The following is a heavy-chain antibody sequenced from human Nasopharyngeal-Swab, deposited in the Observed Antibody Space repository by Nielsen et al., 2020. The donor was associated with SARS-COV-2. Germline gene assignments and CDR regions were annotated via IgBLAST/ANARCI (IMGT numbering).Heavy chain of an antibody. J-gene: IGHJ6*02. Sequence: WVGQAPGQGLEWMGGIIPILGIANYAQKFQGRVTITADKSTSTAYMELSSVTAADTAMYYCARDIVVVPAVPEGGMDVWGQGTTVTVSS. D-gene: IGHD2-2*01. V-gene: IGHV1-69*10. CDR3: ARDIVVVPAVPEGGMDV. CDR2: IIPILGIA.